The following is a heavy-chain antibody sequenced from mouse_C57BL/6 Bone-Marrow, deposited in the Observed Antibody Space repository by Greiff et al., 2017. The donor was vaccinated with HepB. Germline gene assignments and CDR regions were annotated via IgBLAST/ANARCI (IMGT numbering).Heavy chain of an antibody. CDR2: ISNGGGST. D-gene: IGHD1-1*01. J-gene: IGHJ3*01. CDR3: ARHEDYYGSSYPSWFAY. CDR1: GFTFSDYY. Sequence: EVQLVESGGGLVQPGGSLKLSCAASGFTFSDYYMYWVRQTPEKRLEWVAYISNGGGSTYYPDTVKGRFTISRDNAKNTLYLQMSRLKSEGTAMYYCARHEDYYGSSYPSWFAYWGQGTLVTVSA. V-gene: IGHV5-12*01.